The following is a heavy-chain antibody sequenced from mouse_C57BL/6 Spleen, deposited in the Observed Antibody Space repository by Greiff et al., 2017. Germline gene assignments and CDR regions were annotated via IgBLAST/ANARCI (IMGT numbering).Heavy chain of an antibody. V-gene: IGHV3-6*01. J-gene: IGHJ3*01. D-gene: IGHD2-1*01. CDR2: ISYDGSN. CDR1: GYSITSGYY. CDR3: ARESELRFAY. Sequence: EESGPGLVKPSQSLSLTCSVTGYSITSGYYWNWIRQFPGNKLEWMGYISYDGSNNYNPSLKNRISITRDTSKNQFFLKLNSVTTEDTATYYCARESELRFAYWGQGTLVTVSA.